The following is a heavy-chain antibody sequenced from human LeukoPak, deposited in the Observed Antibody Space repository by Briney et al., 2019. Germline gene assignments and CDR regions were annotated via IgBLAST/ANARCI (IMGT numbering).Heavy chain of an antibody. CDR2: IKQDGSEK. CDR3: ARDRSMVRGALGY. D-gene: IGHD3-10*01. CDR1: GFTFSSYW. J-gene: IGHJ4*02. V-gene: IGHV3-7*01. Sequence: GGSLRLSCAASGFTFSSYWMSWVRQAPGKGLEWVANIKQDGSEKYYVDSVKGRFTISRDNAKNSLYLQMNSLRAEDTAVYYCARDRSMVRGALGYWGQGTLVTVSS.